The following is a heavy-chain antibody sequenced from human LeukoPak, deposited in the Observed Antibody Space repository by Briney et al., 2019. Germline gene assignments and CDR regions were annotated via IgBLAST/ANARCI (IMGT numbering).Heavy chain of an antibody. D-gene: IGHD2-2*01. J-gene: IGHJ4*02. CDR3: ARDPYCGSDSCYYSY. CDR1: GFTFSSYA. Sequence: GGSLRLSCAASGFTFSSYAMSWVRQAPGKGLEWVSYISSSSSTIYYADSVKGRFTISRDNAKNSLYLQMNSLRAEDTAVYYCARDPYCGSDSCYYSYWGQGTLVTVSS. CDR2: ISSSSSTI. V-gene: IGHV3-48*01.